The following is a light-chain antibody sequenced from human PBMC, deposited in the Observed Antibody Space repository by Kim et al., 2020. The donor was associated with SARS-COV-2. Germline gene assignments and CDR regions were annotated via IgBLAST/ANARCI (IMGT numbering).Light chain of an antibody. CDR1: SSDVGAYNY. J-gene: IGLJ3*02. Sequence: QSALTQPASVSGSPGQSITISCTGTSSDVGAYNYVSWYQQHPGKAPKLMIYDVSNRPSGVSNRFSGSKSGNTASLTISGLQAEDEADYYCNSYTRSATWVFGGGTQLTVL. CDR2: DVS. V-gene: IGLV2-14*03. CDR3: NSYTRSATWV.